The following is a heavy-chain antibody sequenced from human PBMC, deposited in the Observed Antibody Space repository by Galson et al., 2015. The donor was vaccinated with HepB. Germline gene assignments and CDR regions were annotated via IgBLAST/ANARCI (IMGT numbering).Heavy chain of an antibody. D-gene: IGHD1-26*01. J-gene: IGHJ4*02. V-gene: IGHV3-11*04. Sequence: SLRLSCAASGFIFSDYYMNWIRQAPGKGLEWVSHISSSGSNIYYADFVKGRFTISRDTSKSTLYLQMNSLRVEDTAVYYCARAGRGATTDYWGQGTLVTVSS. CDR1: GFIFSDYY. CDR2: ISSSGSNI. CDR3: ARAGRGATTDY.